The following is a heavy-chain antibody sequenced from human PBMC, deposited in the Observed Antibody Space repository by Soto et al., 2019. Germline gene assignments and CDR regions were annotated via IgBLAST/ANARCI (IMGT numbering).Heavy chain of an antibody. CDR1: GFNFSSYG. D-gene: IGHD4-4*01. CDR3: AKDPFPEVTQFYGMDV. J-gene: IGHJ6*02. V-gene: IGHV3-33*06. Sequence: PGGSLRLSCEASGFNFSSYGIHWVRQAPGKGLEWVAIIWNDGSNEYYADSVKGRFTISRDNSKNTVYLQVSKLRAEDTAVYYCAKDPFPEVTQFYGMDVWGQGTTVTVSS. CDR2: IWNDGSNE.